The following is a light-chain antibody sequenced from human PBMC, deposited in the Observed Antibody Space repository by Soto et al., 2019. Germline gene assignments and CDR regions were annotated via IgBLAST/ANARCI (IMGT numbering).Light chain of an antibody. CDR2: EVF. V-gene: IGLV2-8*01. J-gene: IGLJ3*02. CDR3: SSYAGSNSWL. CDR1: SSDVGGYNY. Sequence: QSVLTQPPSASGSPGQSVTISCTGTSSDVGGYNYVSWYQHHPGKAPKLMIHEVFKRPSGVPDRFSGSKSGNTASLTVSGLQAEDEADYYCSSYAGSNSWLFGGGTKLTVL.